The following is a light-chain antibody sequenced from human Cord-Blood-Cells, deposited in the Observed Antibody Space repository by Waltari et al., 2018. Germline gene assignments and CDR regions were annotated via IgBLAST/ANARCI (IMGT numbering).Light chain of an antibody. Sequence: DIKMTQSPSPLSASVGDRVTITCRASQSISSWLAWYQQKPGKAPKLLIYKASSLESGVPSRFSGSGSGTEFTLTISSLQPDDFATYYCQQYNSYSRTFGQGTKVEIK. J-gene: IGKJ1*01. CDR3: QQYNSYSRT. V-gene: IGKV1-5*03. CDR2: KAS. CDR1: QSISSW.